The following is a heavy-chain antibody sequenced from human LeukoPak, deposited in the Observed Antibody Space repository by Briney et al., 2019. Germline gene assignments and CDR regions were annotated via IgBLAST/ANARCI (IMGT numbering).Heavy chain of an antibody. V-gene: IGHV3-30*02. CDR3: AKFYRVSGRDY. CDR1: GFTFSSYG. D-gene: IGHD3-16*02. Sequence: GGSLRLSCAASGFTFSSYGMHWVRQAPGKGLEWVAFIPYDGTNKYYADSVKGRFTISRDNSKNTLYVQMNSLRAEDTAVYYCAKFYRVSGRDYWGQGTLVTVSS. J-gene: IGHJ4*02. CDR2: IPYDGTNK.